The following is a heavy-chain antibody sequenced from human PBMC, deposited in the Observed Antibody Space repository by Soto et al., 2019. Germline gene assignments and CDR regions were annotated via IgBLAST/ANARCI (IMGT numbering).Heavy chain of an antibody. Sequence: ASVKVSCKASGYTFTSSGISWVRQAPGQRLEWMGWISAYNGNTNYAQKLQGRVTMTTDTSTSTAYMELRSLRSDDTAVYYCARRMPGIAAAGTHWFDPWGQGTLVTVSS. CDR3: ARRMPGIAAAGTHWFDP. D-gene: IGHD6-13*01. J-gene: IGHJ5*02. CDR2: ISAYNGNT. V-gene: IGHV1-18*01. CDR1: GYTFTSSG.